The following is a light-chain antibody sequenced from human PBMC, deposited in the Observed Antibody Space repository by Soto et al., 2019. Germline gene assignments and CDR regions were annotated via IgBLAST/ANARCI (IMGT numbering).Light chain of an antibody. CDR2: GAS. CDR1: QNVSSTH. V-gene: IGKV3-20*01. CDR3: QQYDSSTLA. Sequence: EFVLTQFPGTLSLSPGERATLSCRASQNVSSTHLAWYQQKPGLPPRLLIYGASSRATGFPDRFSGSGSGTDFTLTISRLEPEDFAVYYCQQYDSSTLAFGQGTKVDIK. J-gene: IGKJ1*01.